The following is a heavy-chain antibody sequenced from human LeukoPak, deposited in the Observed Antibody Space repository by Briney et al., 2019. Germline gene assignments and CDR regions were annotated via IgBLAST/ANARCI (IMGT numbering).Heavy chain of an antibody. V-gene: IGHV1-18*01. D-gene: IGHD3-22*01. J-gene: IGHJ3*02. CDR1: GYTFTSYG. Sequence: ASVKVSCKASGYTFTSYGISWVRQAPGQGLEWMGWISAYNGNTNYAQKLQGRVTMTTDTSTSTAYMELSSLRSEDTAVYYCARDYYDSSGYYSDAFDIWGQGTMVTVSS. CDR2: ISAYNGNT. CDR3: ARDYYDSSGYYSDAFDI.